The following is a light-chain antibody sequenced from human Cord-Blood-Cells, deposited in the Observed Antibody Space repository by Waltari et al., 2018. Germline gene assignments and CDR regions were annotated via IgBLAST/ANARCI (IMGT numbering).Light chain of an antibody. CDR3: QQYNNWPPRNT. J-gene: IGKJ4*01. CDR2: GAS. V-gene: IGKV3-15*01. Sequence: EIVMTQSPATLSVSPGERATLPCRASQSVSSNLAWYQQKPGQAPRLLIYGASTRATGIPARFSGSGSGTEFTLTISSLQSEDFAVYYCQQYNNWPPRNTFGGGTKVEIK. CDR1: QSVSSN.